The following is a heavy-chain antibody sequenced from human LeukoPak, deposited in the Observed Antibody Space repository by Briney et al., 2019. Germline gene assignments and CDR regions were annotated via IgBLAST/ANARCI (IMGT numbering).Heavy chain of an antibody. J-gene: IGHJ4*02. V-gene: IGHV1-2*02. CDR3: AKVISGYSYQPFDY. CDR2: INPNSGGR. CDR1: GYSFTGYY. D-gene: IGHD3-22*01. Sequence: ASVKVSCKASGYSFTGYYIHWVRQAPGQGLEWMGWINPNSGGRNYAQKFQGRVTMTRDTSISTAYMELSRLRSDDTAVYYCAKVISGYSYQPFDYWGQGTLVTVSS.